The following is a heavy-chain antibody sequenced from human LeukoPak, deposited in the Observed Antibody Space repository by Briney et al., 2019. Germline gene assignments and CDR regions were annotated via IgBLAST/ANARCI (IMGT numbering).Heavy chain of an antibody. CDR2: ISSSSSYI. CDR1: GFTFSSYS. J-gene: IGHJ6*02. D-gene: IGHD5-12*01. V-gene: IGHV3-21*01. CDR3: AKDGLAYSGYDYVYYYYGMDV. Sequence: GGSLRLSCAASGFTFSSYSMNWVRQAPGKGLEWVSSISSSSSYIYYADSVKGRFTISRDNAKNSLYLQMNSLRAEDTAVYYCAKDGLAYSGYDYVYYYYGMDVWGQGTTVTVSS.